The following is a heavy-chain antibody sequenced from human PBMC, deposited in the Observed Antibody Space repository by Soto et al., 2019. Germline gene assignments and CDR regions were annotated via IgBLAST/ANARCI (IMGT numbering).Heavy chain of an antibody. CDR3: ATTQSFDY. Sequence: EVQVVESGGGLFQPGGSRKLSCVASGFTFSNYWMSWVRQPPGKGLEWVANIRQDGSEKNFVDSVKGRFTISRDNAKNSVDLQMNSLRAEDTAVYYCATTQSFDYWGQGTLVTVSS. CDR1: GFTFSNYW. CDR2: IRQDGSEK. J-gene: IGHJ4*02. V-gene: IGHV3-7*01.